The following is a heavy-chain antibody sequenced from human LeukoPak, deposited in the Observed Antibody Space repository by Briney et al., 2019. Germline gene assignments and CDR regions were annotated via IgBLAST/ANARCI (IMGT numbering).Heavy chain of an antibody. CDR3: AGTILSSDYSSDAFDL. D-gene: IGHD3-22*01. V-gene: IGHV1-18*01. J-gene: IGHJ3*01. CDR2: ISVDNGNT. CDR1: GYTFTSYG. Sequence: ASVKVSCKASGYTFTSYGISWVRQAPGQGLDWLGWISVDNGNTNYAQKFQGRVAMTTDTSTSTAYMELRSLRSDDAAVYYCAGTILSSDYSSDAFDLWGQGTMVTVSS.